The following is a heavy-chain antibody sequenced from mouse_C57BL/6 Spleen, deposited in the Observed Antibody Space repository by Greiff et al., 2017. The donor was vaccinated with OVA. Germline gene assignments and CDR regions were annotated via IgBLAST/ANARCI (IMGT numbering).Heavy chain of an antibody. CDR3: ARGGYYGPYYFDY. D-gene: IGHD1-1*01. V-gene: IGHV1-55*01. Sequence: VQLQQSGAELVKPGASVKMSCKASGYTFTSYWITWVKQRPGQGLEWIGDIYPGSGSTNYNEKFKSKATLTVDTSSSTAYMQLSSLTSEDSAVYYCARGGYYGPYYFDYWGQGTTLTVSS. J-gene: IGHJ2*01. CDR1: GYTFTSYW. CDR2: IYPGSGST.